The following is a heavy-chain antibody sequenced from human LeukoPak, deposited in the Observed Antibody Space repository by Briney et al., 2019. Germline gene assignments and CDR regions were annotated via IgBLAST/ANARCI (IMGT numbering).Heavy chain of an antibody. CDR3: ARASYNWTPTPEYYFDY. Sequence: PGGSLRLSCAASGFTFSSYSMNWVREAPGKGLEWVSYISSSSSTIYYADSVKGRFTISRDNAKNSLYLQMNSLRDEDTAVYYCARASYNWTPTPEYYFDYWGQGTLVTVSS. CDR1: GFTFSSYS. V-gene: IGHV3-48*02. CDR2: ISSSSSTI. J-gene: IGHJ4*02. D-gene: IGHD1-1*01.